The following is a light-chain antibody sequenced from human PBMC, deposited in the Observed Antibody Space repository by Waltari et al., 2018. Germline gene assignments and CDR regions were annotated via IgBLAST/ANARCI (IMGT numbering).Light chain of an antibody. Sequence: QSVLTQPASVSGSPGQSLTIPCTGSRTDVGNYNFVSCYQQHPDEAPKLVSYEGSTRPSGISIRVPGSKSGNAASLTISRLQAEDEADYFCCSYAGSKTPWVFGGGTWVTVL. V-gene: IGLV2-23*01. CDR2: EGS. CDR3: CSYAGSKTPWV. CDR1: RTDVGNYNF. J-gene: IGLJ3*02.